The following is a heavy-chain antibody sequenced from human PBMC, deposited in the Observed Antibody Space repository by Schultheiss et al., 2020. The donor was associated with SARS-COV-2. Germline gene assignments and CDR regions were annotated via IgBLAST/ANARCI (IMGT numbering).Heavy chain of an antibody. J-gene: IGHJ5*02. CDR3: ARDIAARVAGSLPAWFDP. CDR1: GYTFTSYY. D-gene: IGHD6-19*01. Sequence: ASVKVSCKASGYTFTSYYMHWVRQAPGQGLEWMGIINPSGGSTSYAQKFQGRVTMTRDTSISTAYMELNSLTSDDTAVYYCARDIAARVAGSLPAWFDPWGQGTLVTVSS. CDR2: INPSGGST. V-gene: IGHV1-46*01.